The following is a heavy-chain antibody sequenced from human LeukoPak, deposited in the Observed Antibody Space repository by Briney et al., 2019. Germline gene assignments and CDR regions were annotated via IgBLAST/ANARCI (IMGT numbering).Heavy chain of an antibody. CDR1: GFTFSSYS. Sequence: GGSLRLSCAASGFTFSSYSMNWVRQAPGKGLEWVSYISSSSSTIYYADSVKGRFTISRDNAKNSLYLQMNSLRADDTAVYYCARDGSGWSFDYWGQGTLVIVSS. J-gene: IGHJ4*02. CDR2: ISSSSSTI. CDR3: ARDGSGWSFDY. D-gene: IGHD6-19*01. V-gene: IGHV3-48*01.